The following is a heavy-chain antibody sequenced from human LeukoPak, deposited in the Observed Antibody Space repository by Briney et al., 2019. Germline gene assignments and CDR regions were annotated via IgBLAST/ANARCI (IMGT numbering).Heavy chain of an antibody. V-gene: IGHV3-30*03. D-gene: IGHD5-12*01. J-gene: IGHJ4*02. CDR1: GFTFSSYG. CDR3: ARDMKDSGYELFDY. Sequence: PGGSLRLSCAASGFTFSSYGMHWVRQAPGKGLEWVAVISYSGNNIYYADSVKGRFTISRDNSKNTLYLQMNSLRAEDTAVYYCARDMKDSGYELFDYWGQGTLVTVSS. CDR2: ISYSGNNI.